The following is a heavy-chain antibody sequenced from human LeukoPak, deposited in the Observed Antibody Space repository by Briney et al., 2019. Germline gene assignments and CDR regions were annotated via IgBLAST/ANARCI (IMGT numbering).Heavy chain of an antibody. D-gene: IGHD6-19*01. CDR2: IRPYSGNT. V-gene: IGHV1-18*01. CDR3: ARTSGVSVAGSPYYFDF. CDR1: GYLFINYG. Sequence: ASVKVSCKASGYLFINYGISWLRQAPGQGLECMGLIRPYSGNTDYAQKLQGRVTMTTDTSTPTAYMELRSLRFDDTAVYYCARTSGVSVAGSPYYFDFWGQGTLISVSS. J-gene: IGHJ4*02.